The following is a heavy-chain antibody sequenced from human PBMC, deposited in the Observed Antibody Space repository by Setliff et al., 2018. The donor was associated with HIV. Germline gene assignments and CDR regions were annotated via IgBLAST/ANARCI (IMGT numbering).Heavy chain of an antibody. V-gene: IGHV3-48*01. CDR2: IYPDSNNI. D-gene: IGHD6-6*01. CDR3: ARVWAMQQLVPGY. Sequence: GGSLRLSCAASGFTFSDYPMNWVRQAPGKGLEWVSHIYPDSNNIDYTDSVKGRFTISRDNSKNTLYLQMNSLRAEDTAVYYCARVWAMQQLVPGYWGQGTLVTSPQ. J-gene: IGHJ4*02. CDR1: GFTFSDYP.